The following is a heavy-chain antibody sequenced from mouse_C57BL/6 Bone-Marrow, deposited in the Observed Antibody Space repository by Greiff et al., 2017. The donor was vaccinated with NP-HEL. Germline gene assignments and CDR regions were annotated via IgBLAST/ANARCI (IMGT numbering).Heavy chain of an antibody. CDR3: ARGGTSFAY. V-gene: IGHV1-7*01. J-gene: IGHJ3*01. CDR1: GYTFTSYW. Sequence: VQLQQSGAELAKPGASVKLSCKASGYTFTSYWMHWVKQRPGQGLEWIGYINPSSGYTKYNQKFKDKATLTADQSSSTAYMQLVSLTYGDSAVYYCARGGTSFAYWGQGTLVTVSA. CDR2: INPSSGYT.